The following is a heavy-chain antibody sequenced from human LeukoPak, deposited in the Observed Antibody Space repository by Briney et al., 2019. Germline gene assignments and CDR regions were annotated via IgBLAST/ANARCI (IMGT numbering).Heavy chain of an antibody. V-gene: IGHV1-8*01. Sequence: ASVKVSCKASGYTFTSYDINWVRQATGQGLEWMGWLNPNSGNTGYAQKFQGRVTMTRNTSISTAYMELSSLRSEDTAVYYCARGYRSRHYYDSSGMAHGYWGQGTLVTVSS. CDR2: LNPNSGNT. D-gene: IGHD3-22*01. CDR1: GYTFTSYD. J-gene: IGHJ4*02. CDR3: ARGYRSRHYYDSSGMAHGY.